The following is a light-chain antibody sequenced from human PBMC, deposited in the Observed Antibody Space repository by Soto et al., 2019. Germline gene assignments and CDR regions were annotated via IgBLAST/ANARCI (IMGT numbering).Light chain of an antibody. Sequence: QSVLTQPASVSGSPGQSITISCTGTNSDVGGYNYVSWYQQHPGKAPRLMIYDVSNRPSGVSNRFSGSKSGNTASLTISGLQAEDEAYYYCSSYTGSSTWVFGGGTKLTVL. CDR1: NSDVGGYNY. CDR3: SSYTGSSTWV. V-gene: IGLV2-14*01. CDR2: DVS. J-gene: IGLJ3*02.